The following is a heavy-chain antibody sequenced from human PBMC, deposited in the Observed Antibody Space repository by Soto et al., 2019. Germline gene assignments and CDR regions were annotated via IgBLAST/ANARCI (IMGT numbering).Heavy chain of an antibody. V-gene: IGHV5-51*01. CDR3: ARRGYSYGQPYYYYYMDV. D-gene: IGHD5-18*01. Sequence: GESLKISCKGSGYSFTSYWIGWVRQMPGKGLEWMGIIYPGDSDTRYSPSFQGQVTISADKSISTAYLQWSSLKASDTAMYYCARRGYSYGQPYYYYYMDVWGKGTTVTVSS. CDR2: IYPGDSDT. J-gene: IGHJ6*03. CDR1: GYSFTSYW.